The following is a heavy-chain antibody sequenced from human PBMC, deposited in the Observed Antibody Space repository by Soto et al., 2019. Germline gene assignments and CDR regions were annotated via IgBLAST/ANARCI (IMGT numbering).Heavy chain of an antibody. D-gene: IGHD6-19*01. CDR3: ARHYSSGSRNWFDP. CDR2: IYYSGST. Sequence: QLQLQESGPELVKPSETLSLTCSVSGGSINSNSYFWGWVRQPPGQGREWIGSIYYSGSTYYNLSLRSRVTISVDTSKNQFFRKLSSVTAADTAVFYCARHYSSGSRNWFDPWGQGTLVTVSS. CDR1: GGSINSNSYF. J-gene: IGHJ5*02. V-gene: IGHV4-39*01.